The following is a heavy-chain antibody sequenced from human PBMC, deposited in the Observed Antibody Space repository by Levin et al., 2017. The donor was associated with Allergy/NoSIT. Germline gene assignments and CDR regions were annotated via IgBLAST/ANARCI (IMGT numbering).Heavy chain of an antibody. CDR2: IRNKANSYTT. Sequence: PGGSLRLSCAASGFTFSDHQMDWVRQAPGKGLEWVGRIRNKANSYTTEYAASVKGRFTISRDDSKNSLYLQMNSLKIEDTAVYYCVRLAAAGTSRNYLDYWGQGTLVTVSS. CDR1: GFTFSDHQ. J-gene: IGHJ4*02. V-gene: IGHV3-72*01. CDR3: VRLAAAGTSRNYLDY. D-gene: IGHD6-13*01.